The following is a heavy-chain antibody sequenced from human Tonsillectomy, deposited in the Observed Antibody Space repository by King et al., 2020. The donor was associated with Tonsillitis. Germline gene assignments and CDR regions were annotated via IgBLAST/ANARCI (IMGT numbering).Heavy chain of an antibody. D-gene: IGHD4-17*01. CDR1: GFTFSSYG. V-gene: IGHV3-30*03. CDR3: ATVSVSTGRAVFDY. J-gene: IGHJ4*02. CDR2: ISYDGSNK. Sequence: ESGGGVVQPGRSLRLSCAASGFTFSSYGMHWVRQAPGKGLEWVAVISYDGSNKYYADSVKGRFTISRDNSKNTLYLQMNSLRAEDTAVYYCATVSVSTGRAVFDYWGQGTLVTVSS.